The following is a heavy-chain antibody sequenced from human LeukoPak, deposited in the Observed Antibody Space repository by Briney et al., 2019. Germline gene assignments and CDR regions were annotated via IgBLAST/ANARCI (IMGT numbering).Heavy chain of an antibody. Sequence: GGSLRLSCLASGFTFSHFWMSWVRQAPGKGLEWVANIKPDDTEKYYGNSVKGRFTISRDNSKNTLYLQMNSLRAEDTAVYYCAKDPPRYFYDNSGYDWGQGTLVTVSS. CDR2: IKPDDTEK. CDR3: AKDPPRYFYDNSGYD. J-gene: IGHJ4*02. CDR1: GFTFSHFW. V-gene: IGHV3-7*01. D-gene: IGHD3-22*01.